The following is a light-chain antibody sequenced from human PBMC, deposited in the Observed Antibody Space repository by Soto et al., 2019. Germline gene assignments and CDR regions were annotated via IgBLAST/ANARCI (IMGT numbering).Light chain of an antibody. J-gene: IGKJ4*01. V-gene: IGKV1-12*01. CDR1: RSISTL. CDR3: QQADSFPLS. Sequence: DIQMTQSPSSLSASVGDRVTITCRASRSISTLLNWYQQKPGKAPKLLIFAASSLQSGVPSRFSGSGYGTDFTLTISSLQPEDFATYYCQQADSFPLSFGGGTKVDIK. CDR2: AAS.